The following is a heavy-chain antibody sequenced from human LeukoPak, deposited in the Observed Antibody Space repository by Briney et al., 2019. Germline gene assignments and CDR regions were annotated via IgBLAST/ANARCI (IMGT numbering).Heavy chain of an antibody. CDR3: ASMTAAAGPRPFDY. CDR1: GYTFTSYD. Sequence: GASVKVSCKASGYTFTSYDINWVRQATGQWLEWMGWMNPNSGNTGYAQKFQGRVTMTRNTSISTAYMELSSLRSEDTAVYYCASMTAAAGPRPFDYWGQGTLVTVSS. D-gene: IGHD6-13*01. J-gene: IGHJ4*02. V-gene: IGHV1-8*01. CDR2: MNPNSGNT.